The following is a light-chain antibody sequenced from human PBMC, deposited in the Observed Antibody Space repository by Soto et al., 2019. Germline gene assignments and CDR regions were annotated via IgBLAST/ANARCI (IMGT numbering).Light chain of an antibody. V-gene: IGKV3-20*01. J-gene: IGKJ1*01. Sequence: EMVLTQSPGTLSLSPGERATLSCRASQSVRSSSLAWYQQTPGQAPRLLIYGASSRATGIPDTFSGSGSGTDFTLTIRGLEREDFAVYCCQQYGSSPPRKFGQRTKVEIK. CDR3: QQYGSSPPRK. CDR2: GAS. CDR1: QSVRSSS.